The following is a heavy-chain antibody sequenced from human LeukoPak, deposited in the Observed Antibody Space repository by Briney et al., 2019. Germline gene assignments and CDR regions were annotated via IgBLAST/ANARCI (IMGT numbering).Heavy chain of an antibody. D-gene: IGHD2-2*01. CDR2: IWYDGSKE. V-gene: IGHV3-33*01. CDR1: GSTFSDYG. Sequence: SGGSLRLSCATSGSTFSDYGMHWVRQAPGRGLEWVAVIWYDGSKEYYADSVKGRFTISRDSSKNTVYLQMNSLRAEDTAVYYCAGDECSTTSCYGYWGQGTLVTVSS. CDR3: AGDECSTTSCYGY. J-gene: IGHJ4*02.